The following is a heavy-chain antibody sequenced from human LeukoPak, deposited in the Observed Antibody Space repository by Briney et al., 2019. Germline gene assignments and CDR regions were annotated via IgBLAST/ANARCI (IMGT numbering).Heavy chain of an antibody. V-gene: IGHV3-23*01. CDR2: ISGSGGST. CDR1: GFTFSSYA. Sequence: GGSLTLSCAASGFTFSSYAMSWVRQAPGKGLEWVSAISGSGGSTYYADSVKGRFTISRDNSKNTLYLQMNSLRAEDTAVYYCAKDQPRGYYYDSSGYPFDYWGQGTLVTVSS. CDR3: AKDQPRGYYYDSSGYPFDY. D-gene: IGHD3-22*01. J-gene: IGHJ4*02.